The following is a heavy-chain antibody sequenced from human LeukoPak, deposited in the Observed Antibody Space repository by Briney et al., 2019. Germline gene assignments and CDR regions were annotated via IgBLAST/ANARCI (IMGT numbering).Heavy chain of an antibody. Sequence: SETLSLTCTVSGGSISSGDYYWSWIRQPPGKGLEWIGYIYYSGSTYYNPSLKSRVTISVDTSKNQFSLKLSSVTAADTAVYYCARGQGGYGDYGSYYYYGMDVWGQGTTVTVSS. CDR1: GGSISSGDYY. J-gene: IGHJ6*02. CDR3: ARGQGGYGDYGSYYYYGMDV. CDR2: IYYSGST. D-gene: IGHD4-17*01. V-gene: IGHV4-30-4*01.